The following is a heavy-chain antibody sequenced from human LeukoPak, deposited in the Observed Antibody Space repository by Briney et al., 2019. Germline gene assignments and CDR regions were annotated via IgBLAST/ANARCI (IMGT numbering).Heavy chain of an antibody. CDR2: INHNGST. J-gene: IGHJ6*02. CDR1: GGSFSGYY. Sequence: SETLSLTCAVYGGSFSGYYWSWIRQPPGKGLGWIGEINHNGSTNYNPSLKSRVTISVDTSKNQFSLQLNSVTPEDTAVYYCARDRVAGTYYYYGMDVWGQGTTVTVSS. D-gene: IGHD6-19*01. V-gene: IGHV4-34*01. CDR3: ARDRVAGTYYYYGMDV.